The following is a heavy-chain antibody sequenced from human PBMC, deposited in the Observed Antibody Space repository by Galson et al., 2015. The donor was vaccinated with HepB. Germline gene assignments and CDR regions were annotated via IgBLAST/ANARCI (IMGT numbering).Heavy chain of an antibody. CDR2: ISDSSDTT. D-gene: IGHD1-26*01. J-gene: IGHJ3*02. V-gene: IGHV3-23*01. Sequence: SLRLSCAASGFTFSTYAMNWVRQAPGKGLEWVSGISDSSDTTYYADSVKGRFIISRDNSKNTLYLQMSSLRAEDTAVYYCAKPRLVRAPGYAFEIWGQGTMVTVSS. CDR3: AKPRLVRAPGYAFEI. CDR1: GFTFSTYA.